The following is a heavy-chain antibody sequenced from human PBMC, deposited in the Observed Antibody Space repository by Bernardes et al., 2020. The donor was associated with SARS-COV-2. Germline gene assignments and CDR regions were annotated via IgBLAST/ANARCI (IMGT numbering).Heavy chain of an antibody. CDR2: ISAYNGNT. CDR1: GYTFTSYG. CDR3: ARDRATYNWNSGPRFDP. Sequence: ASVKVSCKASGYTFTSYGISWVRQAPGQGLEWMGWISAYNGNTNYAQKLQGRVTMTTDTSTSTAYMELRSLRSDDTAVYYCARDRATYNWNSGPRFDPWGQGTLVTVSS. D-gene: IGHD1-7*01. V-gene: IGHV1-18*01. J-gene: IGHJ5*02.